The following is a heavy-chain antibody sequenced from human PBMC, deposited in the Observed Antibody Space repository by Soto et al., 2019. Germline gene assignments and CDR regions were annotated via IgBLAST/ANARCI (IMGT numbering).Heavy chain of an antibody. Sequence: GGSLRLSCAASGFTFSSYAMSWVRQAPGKGLEWVSAISGSGGSTYYADSVKGRFTISRDNSKNTLYLQMNSLRAEDTAVYYCAKGEVKDFWSGPNWFDPWGQGTLVTVSS. CDR1: GFTFSSYA. CDR3: AKGEVKDFWSGPNWFDP. D-gene: IGHD3-3*01. V-gene: IGHV3-23*01. J-gene: IGHJ5*02. CDR2: ISGSGGST.